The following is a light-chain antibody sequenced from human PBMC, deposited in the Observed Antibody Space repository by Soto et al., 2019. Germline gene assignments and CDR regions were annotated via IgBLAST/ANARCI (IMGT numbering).Light chain of an antibody. V-gene: IGLV2-23*03. Sequence: QSALTQPASVSGSPGQSITISCTGTSSDVGSYNLVSWYQLHPVKAPKLMIYEGSKRPSGVSNRFSGSKSGNTASLTISGLQAEDEADYYCCSYAGSSTLFGGGTKVTVL. CDR3: CSYAGSSTL. CDR2: EGS. J-gene: IGLJ2*01. CDR1: SSDVGSYNL.